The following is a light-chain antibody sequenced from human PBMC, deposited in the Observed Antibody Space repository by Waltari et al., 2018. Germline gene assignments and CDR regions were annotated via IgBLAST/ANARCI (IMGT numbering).Light chain of an antibody. CDR1: ALPNQF. CDR3: QSADSSGSYVL. CDR2: RDT. J-gene: IGLJ2*01. Sequence: SYALTQPPSVSASPGQTARITCSGNALPNQFAYWYQRKPGQAPVLVIYRDTERPSGIPARFSGSSSGTTVTLTINGVQAEDEADYYCQSADSSGSYVLFGGGTTLTVL. V-gene: IGLV3-25*03.